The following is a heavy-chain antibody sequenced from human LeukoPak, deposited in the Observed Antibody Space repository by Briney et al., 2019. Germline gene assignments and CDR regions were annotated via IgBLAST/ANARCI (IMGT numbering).Heavy chain of an antibody. CDR1: GFTFTSYE. D-gene: IGHD3-22*01. CDR2: ISSSGSTI. CDR3: ARVIRDDSSGYYSYFDY. V-gene: IGHV3-48*03. Sequence: GGSLRLSCAASGFTFTSYEMSWVRQAPGKGLEWVSYISSSGSTIYYADSVKGRFTISRDNAKNSLYLQMNSLRAEGTSVYYCARVIRDDSSGYYSYFDYWGQGTLVTVSS. J-gene: IGHJ4*02.